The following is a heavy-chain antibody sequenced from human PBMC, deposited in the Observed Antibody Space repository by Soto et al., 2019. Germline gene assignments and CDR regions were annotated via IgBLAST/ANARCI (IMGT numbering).Heavy chain of an antibody. D-gene: IGHD3-22*01. J-gene: IGHJ4*02. CDR2: ISYDGSNK. V-gene: IGHV3-30-3*01. CDR1: GFTFSSYA. CDR3: ARDFRFLWYYDSSGYGHIDY. Sequence: GGSLRLSCAASGFTFSSYAMHWVRQAPGKGLDWVAVISYDGSNKYYADSVKGRFTISRDNSKNTLYLQMNSLRAEDTAVYYCARDFRFLWYYDSSGYGHIDYWGQGTLVTVSS.